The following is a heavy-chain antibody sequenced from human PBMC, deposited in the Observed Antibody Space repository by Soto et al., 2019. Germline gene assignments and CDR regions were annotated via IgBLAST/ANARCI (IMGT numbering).Heavy chain of an antibody. Sequence: PGGSLRLSCAASGFTFSNYVMSWVRQPPGKGLEWVSLVSGSGDTPFYADSVKGRFSISRDSSKHTLYLQMNSLRAEDTAVYYCVRAGFYWNDPWDYWAQGTLVTVSS. D-gene: IGHD1-1*01. J-gene: IGHJ4*02. CDR3: VRAGFYWNDPWDY. CDR2: VSGSGDTP. V-gene: IGHV3-23*01. CDR1: GFTFSNYV.